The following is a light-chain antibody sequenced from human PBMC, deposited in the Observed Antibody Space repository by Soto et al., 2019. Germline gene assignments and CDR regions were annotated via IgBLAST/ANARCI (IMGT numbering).Light chain of an antibody. CDR3: NQYNNWPPWT. J-gene: IGKJ1*01. V-gene: IGKV3-15*01. Sequence: EVVMTQSPATLSVSPGERATLSCRASQSVSSNLAWYQQKPGQAPRLLIYGASTRATGIPARFSGSGSGTEFTLTISSVQSEDFAVYYCNQYNNWPPWTFGQGTKVEIK. CDR1: QSVSSN. CDR2: GAS.